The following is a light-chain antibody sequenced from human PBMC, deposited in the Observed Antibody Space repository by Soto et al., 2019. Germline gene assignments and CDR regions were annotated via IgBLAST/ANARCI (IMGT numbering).Light chain of an antibody. CDR3: QKYGASQLPVSSPLP. CDR1: QTVTCNY. Sequence: ENVLTQSPGTLSLSPGERATLSCRASQTVTCNYLAWYQQKPGQAPRLLVYGASSRATGIPDRFSGRGSGTDFNLIITRLEPEDSAVYYCQKYGASQLPVSSPLPFGGGNKVEIK. CDR2: GAS. V-gene: IGKV3-20*01. J-gene: IGKJ4*01.